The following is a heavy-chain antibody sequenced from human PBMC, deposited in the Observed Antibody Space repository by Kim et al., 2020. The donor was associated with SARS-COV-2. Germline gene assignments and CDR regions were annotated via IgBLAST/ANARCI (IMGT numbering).Heavy chain of an antibody. V-gene: IGHV4-34*01. Sequence: SETLSLTCAVYGGSFSGYYWSWIRQPPGKGLEWIGEINHSGSTNYNPSLKSRVTISVDTSKNQFSLKLSSVTAADTAVYYCARGGGYCSSTSCYWGTYNWFDPWAREPWSPSPQ. D-gene: IGHD2-2*01. J-gene: IGHJ5*02. CDR2: INHSGST. CDR1: GGSFSGYY. CDR3: ARGGGYCSSTSCYWGTYNWFDP.